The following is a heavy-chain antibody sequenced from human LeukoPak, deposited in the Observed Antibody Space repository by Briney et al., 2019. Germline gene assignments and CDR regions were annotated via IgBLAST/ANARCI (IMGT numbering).Heavy chain of an antibody. D-gene: IGHD3-10*01. CDR1: GYTFTGYY. CDR3: AREYGSGSYYKDDAFDI. Sequence: ASVKVSCKASGYTFTGYYMHWVRQAPGQGLEWMGWINPNSGGTNYAQKFQGRVTMTRDTSISTAYMELSRLRSDDTAVYYCAREYGSGSYYKDDAFDIWGQGTMVTVSS. V-gene: IGHV1-2*02. CDR2: INPNSGGT. J-gene: IGHJ3*02.